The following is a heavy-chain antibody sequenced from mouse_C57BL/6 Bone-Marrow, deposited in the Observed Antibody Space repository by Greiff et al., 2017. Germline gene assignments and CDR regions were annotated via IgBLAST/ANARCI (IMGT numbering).Heavy chain of an antibody. CDR2: IRLKSDNDAT. CDR1: GFTFSNSW. D-gene: IGHD1-1*01. Sequence: EAQVVESGGGLVQPGGSLKLSCVASGFTFSNSWMTWVRQSPEKGLEWVAQIRLKSDNDATHYAESVKGRFTISRDDSKSSVYRQMNNLRAEDTGIYYCTGLGYYYGSSLLWYFDVWGTGTTVTVSS. V-gene: IGHV6-3*01. J-gene: IGHJ1*03. CDR3: TGLGYYYGSSLLWYFDV.